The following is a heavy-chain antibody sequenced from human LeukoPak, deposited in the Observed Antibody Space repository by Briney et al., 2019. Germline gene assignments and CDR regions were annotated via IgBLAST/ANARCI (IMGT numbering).Heavy chain of an antibody. CDR3: ARGTWGVVTGFDI. D-gene: IGHD2-21*02. Sequence: PSETLSLTCTVSGGSISSYYWSWIRQPPGKGLEWIGYIYYSGSTNYNPSLKSRVTISVDTSKNQFSLNLTSVTAADTAVYYCARGTWGVVTGFDIWGQGKMVIVSS. CDR1: GGSISSYY. CDR2: IYYSGST. V-gene: IGHV4-59*08. J-gene: IGHJ3*02.